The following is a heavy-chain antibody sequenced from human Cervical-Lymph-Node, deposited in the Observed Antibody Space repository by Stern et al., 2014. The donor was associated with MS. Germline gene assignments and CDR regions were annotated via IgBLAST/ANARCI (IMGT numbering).Heavy chain of an antibody. D-gene: IGHD3-10*01. J-gene: IGHJ4*02. CDR1: GFTFGDYA. CDR2: IRSKAYGGTT. V-gene: IGHV3-49*05. CDR3: TRAWYYYGSGSLR. Sequence: EVQLVESGGGLVKPGRSLRLSCTASGFTFGDYAMSWFRQAPGKGLEWVGFIRSKAYGGTTEYAASVKGRFTISRDDSKSIAYLQMNSLKTEDTAVYYCTRAWYYYGSGSLRWGQGTLVTVSS.